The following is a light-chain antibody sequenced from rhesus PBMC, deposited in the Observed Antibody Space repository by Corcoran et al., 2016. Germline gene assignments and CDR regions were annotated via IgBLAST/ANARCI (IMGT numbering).Light chain of an antibody. J-gene: IGKJ3*01. CDR3: QQYSSSTFT. Sequence: DIQMTQSPSSLSASVGDTVTITCRASQSISSWLAWSQQKPGKAPKLLIYKASSLKSGVPSRFSGSGSGTDFILTISSLQSEDFATYYCQQYSSSTFTFGPGTKLDIK. V-gene: IGKV1-22*01. CDR1: QSISSW. CDR2: KAS.